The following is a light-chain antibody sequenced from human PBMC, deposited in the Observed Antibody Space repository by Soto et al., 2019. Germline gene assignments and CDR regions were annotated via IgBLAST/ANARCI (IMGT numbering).Light chain of an antibody. V-gene: IGKV3-11*01. CDR1: QSVSSS. CDR2: DAS. Sequence: EIVLTQSPATLSLSPGERATLSCRASQSVSSSLAWYQQKPGQAPRLLIYDASNRATGIPARFSGSGSGTDFTLTISSLEAEDFAVYYCQQRSNWPPANTFGQGTKLEIK. CDR3: QQRSNWPPANT. J-gene: IGKJ2*01.